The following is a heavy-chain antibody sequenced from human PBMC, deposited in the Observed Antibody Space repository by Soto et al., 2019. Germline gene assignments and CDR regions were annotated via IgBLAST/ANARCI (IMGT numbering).Heavy chain of an antibody. CDR2: VSIGGST. J-gene: IGHJ4*02. V-gene: IGHV3-23*01. D-gene: IGHD2-15*01. CDR3: AKRRGAGGHFDY. Sequence: GGSLRLSCAASGFTFSSYAMGWVRQGPGKGLEWVAVVSIGGSTHYADSVRGRFTISRDNSRNTLSLQMNSLTAEDTAVYFCAKRRGAGGHFDYWGQGALVTVSS. CDR1: GFTFSSYA.